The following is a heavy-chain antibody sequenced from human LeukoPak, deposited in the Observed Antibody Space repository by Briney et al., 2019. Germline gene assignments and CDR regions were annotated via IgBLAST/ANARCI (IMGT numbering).Heavy chain of an antibody. CDR2: IIPIFGTA. Sequence: SVKVSCKASGGTFSSYAISWVRQAPGQGLEWMGGIIPIFGTANYAQKFQGRVTITADESTSTAYMELSSLRSEDTAVYYCARAGEEYYYDSSGYYHVDYWGQGTLVTVSS. D-gene: IGHD3-22*01. CDR3: ARAGEEYYYDSSGYYHVDY. J-gene: IGHJ4*02. CDR1: GGTFSSYA. V-gene: IGHV1-69*13.